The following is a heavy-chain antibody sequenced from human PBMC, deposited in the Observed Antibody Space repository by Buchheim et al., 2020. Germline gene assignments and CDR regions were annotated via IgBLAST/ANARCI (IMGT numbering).Heavy chain of an antibody. CDR3: ARRSNCGGDCYTPWFDP. CDR2: INPSGGST. Sequence: QVQLVQSGAEVKKPGASVKVSCKASGYTFTSYYMHWVRQAPGQELEWMGIINPSGGSTSYAQKFQGRVTMTRDTSTSTVYMELSSLRSEDTAVYYCARRSNCGGDCYTPWFDPWGQGTL. V-gene: IGHV1-46*01. D-gene: IGHD2-21*02. J-gene: IGHJ5*02. CDR1: GYTFTSYY.